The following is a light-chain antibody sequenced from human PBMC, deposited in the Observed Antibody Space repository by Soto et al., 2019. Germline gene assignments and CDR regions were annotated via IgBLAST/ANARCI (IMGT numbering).Light chain of an antibody. CDR3: QSYDRSSPVV. Sequence: NFMLTQPLSVSESPGKTVTISCTRSSGSIASSYVQWYQQRPGSAPKTVIYQNNERPFGVPGRFSGSIDSSSNSASLTISGLRTEDEADYYCQSYDRSSPVVFGGGTQLTVL. CDR2: QNN. J-gene: IGLJ2*01. CDR1: SGSIASSY. V-gene: IGLV6-57*04.